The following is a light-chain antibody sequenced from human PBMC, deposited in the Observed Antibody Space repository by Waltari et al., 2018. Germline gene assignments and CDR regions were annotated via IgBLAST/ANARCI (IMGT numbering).Light chain of an antibody. J-gene: IGKJ5*01. V-gene: IGKV3-20*01. CDR2: GAS. CDR1: QSVSSSD. CDR3: QQYGSSPIT. Sequence: EIVLTQSPGTLSLSPGERATLPCRASQSVSSSDLAWYQQKPGQAPRLLIYGASSRATCMPDRFSGSESGTDFTLTISRLEPEDFAVYYCQQYGSSPITFGQGTRLEIK.